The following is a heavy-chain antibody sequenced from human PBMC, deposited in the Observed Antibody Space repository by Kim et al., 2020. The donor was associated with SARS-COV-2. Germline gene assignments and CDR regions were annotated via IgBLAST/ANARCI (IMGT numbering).Heavy chain of an antibody. V-gene: IGHV4-39*01. J-gene: IGHJ4*02. CDR3: ARRLWFGELYPFDY. Sequence: SETLSLTCTVSGGSFSSSSYYWGWIRQPPGKGLEWIGSIYYSGSTYYNPSLKSRVTISVDTSKNRFSLKLSSVTAADTAVYYCARRLWFGELYPFDYWGQGTLVTVSS. CDR2: IYYSGST. CDR1: GGSFSSSSYY. D-gene: IGHD3-10*01.